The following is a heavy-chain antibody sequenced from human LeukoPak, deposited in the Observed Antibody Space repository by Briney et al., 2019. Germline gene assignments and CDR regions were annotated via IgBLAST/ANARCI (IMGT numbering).Heavy chain of an antibody. CDR3: ARVSHYGSGSYDY. V-gene: IGHV4-4*08. D-gene: IGHD3-10*01. J-gene: IGHJ4*02. Sequence: SETLSLTCTVSGASISSDYWSWIRQPPGKGLEWIGYIYITGNTNYSPSLKSRVTMSLDTSKNQFSLKLSSVTATDTAVYYCARVSHYGSGSYDYWGQGTLVTVSS. CDR1: GASISSDY. CDR2: IYITGNT.